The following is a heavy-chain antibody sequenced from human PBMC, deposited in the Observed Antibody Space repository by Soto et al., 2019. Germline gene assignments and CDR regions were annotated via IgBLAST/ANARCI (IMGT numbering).Heavy chain of an antibody. Sequence: ASVKVSCKASGYMFTNNAIHWVRQAPGRRLEWLGWINAANGDTRSSVTFQGRVTITRDTSATTAYMDLSSLNSEDTAVSYCAKSGASSPGNWFYYW. CDR2: INAANGDT. CDR3: AKSGASSPGNWFYY. CDR1: GYMFTNNA. V-gene: IGHV1-3*01. D-gene: IGHD6-13*01. J-gene: IGHJ4*01.